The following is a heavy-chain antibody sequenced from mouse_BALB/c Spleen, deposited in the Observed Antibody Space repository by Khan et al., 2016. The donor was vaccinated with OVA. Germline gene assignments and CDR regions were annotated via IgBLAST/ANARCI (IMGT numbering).Heavy chain of an antibody. CDR2: IDPENGDS. V-gene: IGHV14-4*02. Sequence: EVQLQQSGAELVRSGASVKLSCTASGFNIKDYYMHWVKQRPEQGLEWIGWIDPENGDSEYAPKFQGKATMTADTSSNTAFLQLSSLTSEDTALYYCNAYGNIGSWFAYWGQGTLVTVSA. D-gene: IGHD2-10*02. J-gene: IGHJ3*01. CDR1: GFNIKDYY. CDR3: NAYGNIGSWFAY.